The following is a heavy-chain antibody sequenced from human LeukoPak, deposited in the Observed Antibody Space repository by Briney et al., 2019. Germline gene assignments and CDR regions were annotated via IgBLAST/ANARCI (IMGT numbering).Heavy chain of an antibody. CDR2: IYYSGST. CDR1: GGSVSSGSYY. CDR3: ARGRLLWFGELSYGMDV. D-gene: IGHD3-10*01. J-gene: IGHJ6*04. Sequence: SETLSLTCTVSGGSVSSGSYYWSWIRQPPGKGLEWIGYIYYSGSTNYNPSLKSRVTISVDTSKNQFSLKLSSVTAADTAVYYCARGRLLWFGELSYGMDVWGKGTTVTVSS. V-gene: IGHV4-61*01.